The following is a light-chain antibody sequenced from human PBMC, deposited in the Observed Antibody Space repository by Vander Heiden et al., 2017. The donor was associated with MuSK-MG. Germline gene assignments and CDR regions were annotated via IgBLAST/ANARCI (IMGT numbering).Light chain of an antibody. CDR1: QSVTGS. CDR3: QQRIRGPPLFT. V-gene: IGKV3-11*01. Sequence: IVLTQSPATLSLSPGERATLSCRASQSVTGSLAWYQQKPGQAPRLLIYDASNRATGIPVRFSGSGSGTDFTLTISSLEPEDFAVYYCQQRIRGPPLFTFGPGTKVDIK. J-gene: IGKJ3*01. CDR2: DAS.